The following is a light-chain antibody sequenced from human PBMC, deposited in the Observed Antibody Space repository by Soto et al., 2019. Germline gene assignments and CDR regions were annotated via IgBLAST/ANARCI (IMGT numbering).Light chain of an antibody. V-gene: IGLV2-14*01. CDR3: ATWDGSLPGEV. CDR1: NSDLNY. J-gene: IGLJ2*01. Sequence: QAVLTQPASVSGAPGQSITISCTGTNSDLNYVSWHQQHPGKAPKLMIYEVSNRPSGVSNRFSGSKSGNTASLTISGFQAEDEADYYCATWDGSLPGEVFGGGTKLTVL. CDR2: EVS.